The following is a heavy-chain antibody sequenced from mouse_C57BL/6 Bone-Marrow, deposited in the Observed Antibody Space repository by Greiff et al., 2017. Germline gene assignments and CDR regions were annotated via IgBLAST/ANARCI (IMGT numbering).Heavy chain of an antibody. CDR2: IYPGDGDT. D-gene: IGHD1-1*02. CDR1: GYAFSSSW. CDR3: ARERLGGVDLGD. J-gene: IGHJ1*03. Sequence: QVQLQQSGPELVKPGASVKISCKASGYAFSSSWMNWVKQRPGKGLEWIGRIYPGDGDTNYNGKFKGKATLTADKSSSTAYMQRSSLTSEDSAVYFCARERLGGVDLGDWGTGTTPTVSS. V-gene: IGHV1-82*01.